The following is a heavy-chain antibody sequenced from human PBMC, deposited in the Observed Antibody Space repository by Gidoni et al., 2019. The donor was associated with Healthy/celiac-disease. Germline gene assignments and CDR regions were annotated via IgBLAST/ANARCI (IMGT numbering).Heavy chain of an antibody. CDR1: GFTFSSYG. D-gene: IGHD4-17*01. V-gene: IGHV3-33*08. CDR2: IWYDGSNK. J-gene: IGHJ4*02. Sequence: QVRLVESGGGVVQPGRSLRLSCAASGFTFSSYGMHWVRQAPGKGLGWVAVIWYDGSNKYYADSVKGRFTISRDNSKNTLYLQMNSLRAEDTAVYYCARDDYGGNGLDYWGQGTLVTVSS. CDR3: ARDDYGGNGLDY.